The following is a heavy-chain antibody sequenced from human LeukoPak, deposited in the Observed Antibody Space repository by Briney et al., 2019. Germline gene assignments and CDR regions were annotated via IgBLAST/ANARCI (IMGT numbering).Heavy chain of an antibody. D-gene: IGHD2-2*01. CDR1: GYSISSGYY. CDR3: ARVPAAAMGPYYFDY. CDR2: IYHSGST. V-gene: IGHV4-38-2*02. Sequence: SETLSLTCTVSGYSISSGYYWGWIRQPPGKGLEWIGSIYHSGSTYYNPSLKSRVTISVDTSKNQFSLKLSSVTAADTAVYYCARVPAAAMGPYYFDYWGLGPLVTVSS. J-gene: IGHJ4*02.